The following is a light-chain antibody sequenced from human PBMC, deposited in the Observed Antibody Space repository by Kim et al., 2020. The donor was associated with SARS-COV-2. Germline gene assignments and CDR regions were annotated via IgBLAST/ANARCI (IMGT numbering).Light chain of an antibody. CDR2: DVS. J-gene: IGLJ3*02. V-gene: IGLV2-11*01. CDR1: SSNIGRYNY. CDR3: CSYAGTYTWV. Sequence: QSALTQPRSVSGSPGQSVTISCTGTSSNIGRYNYVSWYQQGAGKVPKLIILDVSKRPSGVPDRFSGSKSGNTASLTISGLQAEDEADYYCCSYAGTYTWVFGGGTQLTVL.